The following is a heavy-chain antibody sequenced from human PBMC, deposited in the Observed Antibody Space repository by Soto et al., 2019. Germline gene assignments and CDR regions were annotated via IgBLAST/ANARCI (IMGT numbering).Heavy chain of an antibody. CDR2: IYYSGST. J-gene: IGHJ4*02. V-gene: IGHV4-30-4*01. CDR1: GGSISSGDYY. CDR3: AREGYDSSGYYRPDY. Sequence: SETLSLTCTVSGGSISSGDYYWSWIRQPPGKGLEWIGYIYYSGSTYYNPSLKSRVTISVDTSKNQFSLKLSAVTAADTAVYYCAREGYDSSGYYRPDYRGQGTLVTVSS. D-gene: IGHD3-22*01.